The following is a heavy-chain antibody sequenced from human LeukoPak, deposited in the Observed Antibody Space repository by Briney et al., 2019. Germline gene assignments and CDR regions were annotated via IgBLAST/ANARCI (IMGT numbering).Heavy chain of an antibody. Sequence: SETLSLTCAVYGGSFSGYYWSWIRQPPGKGLEWIGEINHSGSTNYNPSLKSRVTISVDTSKNQFSLKLSSVTAADTAVYYCAPGGGITETTLWFAPWAQETLVTVSS. CDR2: INHSGST. CDR1: GGSFSGYY. CDR3: APGGGITETTLWFAP. D-gene: IGHD1-7*01. V-gene: IGHV4-34*01. J-gene: IGHJ5*02.